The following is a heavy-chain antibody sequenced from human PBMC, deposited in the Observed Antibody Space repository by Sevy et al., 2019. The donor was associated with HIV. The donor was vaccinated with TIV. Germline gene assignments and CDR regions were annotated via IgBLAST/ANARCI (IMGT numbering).Heavy chain of an antibody. J-gene: IGHJ3*02. CDR2: ISSSSSYI. CDR3: ARSYYDSSGYQPNHAFDI. Sequence: GGSLRLSCAASGFTFSSYSMNWVRQAPGKGLEWVSSISSSSSYIYYADSVKGRFTISRDNAKNSLYLQMNSLRAEDTAVYYCARSYYDSSGYQPNHAFDIWGQGTMVTVSS. D-gene: IGHD3-22*01. CDR1: GFTFSSYS. V-gene: IGHV3-21*01.